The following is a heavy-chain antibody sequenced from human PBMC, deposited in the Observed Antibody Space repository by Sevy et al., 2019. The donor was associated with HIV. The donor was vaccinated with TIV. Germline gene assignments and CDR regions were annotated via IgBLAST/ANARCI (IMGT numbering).Heavy chain of an antibody. J-gene: IGHJ6*02. CDR1: GFTFSSYA. Sequence: GGSLRLSCAASGFTFSSYAMHWVRQAPGKGLEWVAVISYDGSNKYYADSVKGRFTISRDKSKNTLYLQMNSLRAVDTAVYYCARMGQEGVVPAARSTYYYYGMDVWGQGTTVTVSS. D-gene: IGHD2-2*01. V-gene: IGHV3-30-3*01. CDR3: ARMGQEGVVPAARSTYYYYGMDV. CDR2: ISYDGSNK.